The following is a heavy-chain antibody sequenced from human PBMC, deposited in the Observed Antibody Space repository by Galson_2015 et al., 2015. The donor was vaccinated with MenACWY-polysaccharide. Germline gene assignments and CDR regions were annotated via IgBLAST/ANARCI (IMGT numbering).Heavy chain of an antibody. J-gene: IGHJ4*02. V-gene: IGHV3-23*01. CDR2: LSPTTGNT. Sequence: SLRLSCAGSGLTFSSYGMGWVRQAPGKGLEWVSGLSPTTGNTYYADSVRGRFTISRDNSKNTLYLQMDSLRAEDTALYYCAKGAAHYGSRCYYDYLGQGSLVTVSS. D-gene: IGHD3-10*01. CDR3: AKGAAHYGSRCYYDY. CDR1: GLTFSSYG.